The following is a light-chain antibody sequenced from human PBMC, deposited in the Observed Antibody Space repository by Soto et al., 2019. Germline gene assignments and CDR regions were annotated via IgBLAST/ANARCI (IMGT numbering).Light chain of an antibody. CDR2: GAS. Sequence: VMTQSPATLSLSHGERATLSCRASETVATNLAWYQQKPGQAPRLLISGASTRAAGISDRFRGSGSGTEFTLTISSLRSEDSAIYYCQQYFEWPPMTFGQGTKVDI. CDR3: QQYFEWPPMT. V-gene: IGKV3-15*01. J-gene: IGKJ1*01. CDR1: ETVATN.